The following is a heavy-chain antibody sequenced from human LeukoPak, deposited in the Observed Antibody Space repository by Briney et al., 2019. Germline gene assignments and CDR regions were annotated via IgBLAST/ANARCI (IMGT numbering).Heavy chain of an antibody. J-gene: IGHJ4*02. Sequence: PSETLSLTCTVSGGSISSSSYSWGWIRQPPGKGLEWIGSIYYSGSTYYNPSLKSRVTISVDTSKNQFSLKLSSVTAADTAVYYCARHSGLTTVTRRLLDFYFDYWGQGTLVTVSS. D-gene: IGHD4-11*01. V-gene: IGHV4-39*01. CDR1: GGSISSSSYS. CDR3: ARHSGLTTVTRRLLDFYFDY. CDR2: IYYSGST.